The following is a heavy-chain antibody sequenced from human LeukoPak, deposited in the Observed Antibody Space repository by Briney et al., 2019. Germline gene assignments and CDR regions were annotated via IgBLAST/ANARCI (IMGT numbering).Heavy chain of an antibody. CDR2: IYPRGST. CDR1: GGSISSGSYS. D-gene: IGHD1-14*01. Sequence: SETLSLTCAVSGGSISSGSYSWSWIRQPPGKGLEWIGYIYPRGSTYYNPSLKSRVILSLDKSANQFSLNLSSVTAADTAVYYCARDQQYHRPAGWFDPWGQGTLVTVSS. J-gene: IGHJ5*02. CDR3: ARDQQYHRPAGWFDP. V-gene: IGHV4-30-2*01.